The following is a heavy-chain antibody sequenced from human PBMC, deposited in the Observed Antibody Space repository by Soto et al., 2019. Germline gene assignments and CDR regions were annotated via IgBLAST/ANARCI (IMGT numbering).Heavy chain of an antibody. CDR1: GYTFTSYG. CDR3: ARDPGLPTMDHYYYYGMDV. Sequence: ASVKVSCKASGYTFTSYGISWVRQAPGQGLEWMGWIIAYNGNTNYAQKLQGRVTMTTDTSTSTAYMELSSLRSDDTAVYYCARDPGLPTMDHYYYYGMDVWGQGTTVTVSS. CDR2: IIAYNGNT. J-gene: IGHJ6*02. V-gene: IGHV1-18*04. D-gene: IGHD3-10*01.